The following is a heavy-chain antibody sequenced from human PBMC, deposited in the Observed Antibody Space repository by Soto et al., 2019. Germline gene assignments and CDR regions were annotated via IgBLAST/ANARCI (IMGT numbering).Heavy chain of an antibody. CDR2: IYPDDSDT. CDR1: GYSFTTYW. CDR3: ARLGTNYLIMTTYYKFSYNGMDV. Sequence: PGESLKISCKGSGYSFTTYWIALVRQMPGKGPEWMGIIYPDDSDTRYSPSFQGQVTISVDKSISTAYLQWSSLKASDTAMYYCARLGTNYLIMTTYYKFSYNGMDVWGQGTTVTVSS. J-gene: IGHJ6*02. D-gene: IGHD3-9*01. V-gene: IGHV5-51*01.